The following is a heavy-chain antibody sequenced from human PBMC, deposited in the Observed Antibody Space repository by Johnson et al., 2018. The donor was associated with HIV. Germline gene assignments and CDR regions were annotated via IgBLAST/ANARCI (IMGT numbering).Heavy chain of an antibody. D-gene: IGHD1-26*01. CDR1: GFTFSSYA. V-gene: IGHV3-30*04. J-gene: IGHJ3*02. CDR3: ARVRVGAFDI. CDR2: ISYDGSNK. Sequence: VQLVESGGGVVQPGRSLRLSCAASGFTFSSYAMHWVRQAPGKGLEWVAVISYDGSNKYYADSVKGRFTISRDNSKNTLYLQMNSLRADDTDVYYCARVRVGAFDIWGQGTMVTVSS.